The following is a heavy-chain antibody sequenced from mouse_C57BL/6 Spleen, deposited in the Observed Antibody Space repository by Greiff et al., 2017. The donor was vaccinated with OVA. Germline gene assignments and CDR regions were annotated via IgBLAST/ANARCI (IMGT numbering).Heavy chain of an antibody. CDR3: ARCTTVGPAWFAD. Sequence: QVQLKQSGPELVKPGASVKLSCKASGYTFTRYDINWVKQRPGQGLEWIGWIYPRDGSTKYNEKFKGKATLTADKSSSTAYMELSSLTSEDSAVYFCARCTTVGPAWFADWGQGTLVTVAA. CDR1: GYTFTRYD. CDR2: IYPRDGST. D-gene: IGHD1-1*01. J-gene: IGHJ3*01. V-gene: IGHV1-85*01.